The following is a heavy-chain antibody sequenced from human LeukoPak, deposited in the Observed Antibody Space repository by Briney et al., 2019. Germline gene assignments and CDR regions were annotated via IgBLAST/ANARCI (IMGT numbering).Heavy chain of an antibody. CDR2: ISYDGSNK. D-gene: IGHD3-10*01. CDR3: ARTDYYGSP. V-gene: IGHV3-30*03. Sequence: GGSLRLSCAASGFTFTDYYMSWVRQAPGKGLEWVAVISYDGSNKYYADSVKGRFTISRDNSKNTLYLQMNSLRADDTAVYYCARTDYYGSPWGQGTLVTVSS. CDR1: GFTFTDYY. J-gene: IGHJ5*02.